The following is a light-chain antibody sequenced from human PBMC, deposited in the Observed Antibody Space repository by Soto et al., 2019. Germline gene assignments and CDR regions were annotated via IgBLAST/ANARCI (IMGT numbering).Light chain of an antibody. CDR2: EGS. Sequence: ALTQPASVSGSPGQSITISCTGTSSDVGSYNLVSWYQQHPGKAPKLMIYEGSKRPSGVSNRFSGSKSGNTASLTISGLQAEDEADYYCCSYAGSSTFVFGTGTKVTAL. V-gene: IGLV2-23*01. J-gene: IGLJ1*01. CDR1: SSDVGSYNL. CDR3: CSYAGSSTFV.